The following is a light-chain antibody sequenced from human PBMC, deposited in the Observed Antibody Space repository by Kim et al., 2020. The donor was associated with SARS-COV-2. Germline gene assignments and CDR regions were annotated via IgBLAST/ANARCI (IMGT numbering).Light chain of an antibody. CDR3: QQYDSYSGT. J-gene: IGKJ1*01. V-gene: IGKV1-5*01. CDR2: DAS. Sequence: DIQMTQSPSTLSASVGDRVTITCRASQSISSWLAWYQQKPGKAPKLLIYDASTLESGVPSRFSGSGSGTEFTLTISSLQPDDFATYYGQQYDSYSGTLGQGTKVDIK. CDR1: QSISSW.